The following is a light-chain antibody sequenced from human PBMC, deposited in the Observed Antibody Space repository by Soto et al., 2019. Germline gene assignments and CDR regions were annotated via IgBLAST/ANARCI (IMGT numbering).Light chain of an antibody. Sequence: DIQMTQSPSTLSGSVGDRVTITCRASQTISSWLAWYQQKPGKAPKLLIYDASTLQTGVPSRFRGSGSGTEFTLTISSLQPEDFATYSCQQLASYPIGTFGGGTKVEIK. J-gene: IGKJ4*01. CDR2: DAS. CDR3: QQLASYPIGT. CDR1: QTISSW. V-gene: IGKV1-9*01.